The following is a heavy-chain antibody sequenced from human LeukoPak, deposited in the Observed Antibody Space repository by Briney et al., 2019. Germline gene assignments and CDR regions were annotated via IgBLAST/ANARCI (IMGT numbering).Heavy chain of an antibody. J-gene: IGHJ3*02. CDR1: GFTFSSYA. V-gene: IGHV3-23*01. CDR3: AKTSGESDAFDI. CDR2: ISGSGGST. Sequence: GGSLRLSCAASGFTFSSYAMSWVRQAPGKGLEWVSAISGSGGSTYYADCVKGRFTISRDNSKNTLYLQMNSLRAEDTAVYYCAKTSGESDAFDIWGQGTMVTVSS. D-gene: IGHD3-16*01.